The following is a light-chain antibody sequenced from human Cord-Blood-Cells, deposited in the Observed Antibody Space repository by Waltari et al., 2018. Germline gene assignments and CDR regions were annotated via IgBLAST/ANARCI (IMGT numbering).Light chain of an antibody. V-gene: IGLV1-40*01. CDR3: QSYDSSRRDYV. J-gene: IGLJ1*01. Sequence: QSVLTQPPSVSGAPGQRVTISCTGSSSNIGAGYDVHWYQQLPGTAPKLLIYGNSNRPSGVPDRFSGSKSGTSASLAITGLQAEDEADYYCQSYDSSRRDYVFGTGTKVTVL. CDR2: GNS. CDR1: SSNIGAGYD.